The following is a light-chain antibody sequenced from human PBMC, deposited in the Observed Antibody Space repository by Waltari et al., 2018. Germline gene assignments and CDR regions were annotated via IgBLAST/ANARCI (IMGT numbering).Light chain of an antibody. CDR3: CSFAGPYTWV. CDR1: TSDVGGYDY. V-gene: IGLV2-11*01. CDR2: DAS. J-gene: IGLJ3*02. Sequence: QSALTQPRSVSGSPGQSVTISCTGTTSDVGGYDYLSWYQHPPGKAPKLMINDASDRPSGVPDRFFGSKSGTTASLTISGLQAEDEADYYCCSFAGPYTWVFGGGTKLTVL.